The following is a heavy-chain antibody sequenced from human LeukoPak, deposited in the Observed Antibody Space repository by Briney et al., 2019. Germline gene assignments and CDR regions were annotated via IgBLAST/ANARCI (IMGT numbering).Heavy chain of an antibody. CDR3: ATDFPVNHAFDY. Sequence: GASVKVSCKASGGTFSSYAISWVRQAPGQGLEWMGGVIPIFGTANYAQKFQGRVTITADEPTSTAYMELSSLRSEDTAVYYCATDFPVNHAFDYWGQGTLVTVSS. J-gene: IGHJ4*02. CDR1: GGTFSSYA. CDR2: VIPIFGTA. V-gene: IGHV1-69*13.